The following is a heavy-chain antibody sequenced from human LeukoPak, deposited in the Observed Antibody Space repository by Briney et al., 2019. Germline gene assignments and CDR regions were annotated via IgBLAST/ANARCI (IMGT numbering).Heavy chain of an antibody. CDR1: GFTFSSYW. D-gene: IGHD6-13*01. J-gene: IGHJ3*02. Sequence: QTGGSLRLSCAASGFTFSSYWMSWVRQAPGKGLEWVANIKQDGSEKYYVDSVKGRFTISRDNAKNSLYLQMNSLRAEGTAVYYCARGYSSSWYGDAFDIWGQGTMVTVSS. V-gene: IGHV3-7*01. CDR2: IKQDGSEK. CDR3: ARGYSSSWYGDAFDI.